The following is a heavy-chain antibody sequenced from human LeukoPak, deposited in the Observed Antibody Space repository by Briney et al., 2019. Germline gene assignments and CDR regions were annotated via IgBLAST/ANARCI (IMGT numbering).Heavy chain of an antibody. V-gene: IGHV3-74*01. CDR1: GFTFSSYW. D-gene: IGHD6-13*01. CDR3: ARDFMYSTSCAGC. J-gene: IGHJ4*02. CDR2: IKTDGSST. Sequence: GGSLRLSCAASGFTFSSYWMHWVRQVPGKGLMWVSRIKTDGSSTSYADSVKGRFTISRDNAKNTLYLQMNSLRVEDTAVCYCARDFMYSTSCAGCWGQGTLVTVSS.